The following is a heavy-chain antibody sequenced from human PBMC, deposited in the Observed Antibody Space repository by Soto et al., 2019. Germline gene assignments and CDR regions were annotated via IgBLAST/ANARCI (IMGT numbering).Heavy chain of an antibody. V-gene: IGHV3-30*18. Sequence: VKLVESGGGVVQPGGSLRLSCAASGFTFNIYGMHWVRQAPDKGLEWVALISYDGSNQYYADSVKGRFTISRDNSKSTRFLQMNGLRADDTAVYYCAKDQASGQGSFDSWGQGTLVTVSS. CDR1: GFTFNIYG. CDR3: AKDQASGQGSFDS. J-gene: IGHJ4*02. CDR2: ISYDGSNQ.